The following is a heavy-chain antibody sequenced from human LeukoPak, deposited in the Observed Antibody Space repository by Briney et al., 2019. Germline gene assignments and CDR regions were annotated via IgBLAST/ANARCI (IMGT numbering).Heavy chain of an antibody. J-gene: IGHJ3*02. D-gene: IGHD2-21*02. CDR1: GFSFSSYA. CDR3: ARSLIVVVTANDAFDM. Sequence: PGGSLRLSCAASGFSFSSYAMHWARQAPGKGLEYVSAIGSNGGSTYYEKSVKARFTVSRDNSKNTVYLQMGSLRAEGMAVYYCARSLIVVVTANDAFDMWGQGTMVTVSS. CDR2: IGSNGGST. V-gene: IGHV3-64*01.